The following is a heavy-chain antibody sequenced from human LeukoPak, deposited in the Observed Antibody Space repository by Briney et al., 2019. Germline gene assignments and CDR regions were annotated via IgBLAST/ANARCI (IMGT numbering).Heavy chain of an antibody. J-gene: IGHJ4*02. D-gene: IGHD5-24*01. Sequence: SLSLSCAASGFTISSCGMWGWRRAPGKEREGGAGRSYDGSSKYYADSVKGRVTISRDNSKNPLYLQMSSVRAEDTAVYYCATTRRDGHNHFVDYWGQGTLVTVSS. CDR3: ATTRRDGHNHFVDY. V-gene: IGHV3-30*03. CDR2: RSYDGSSK. CDR1: GFTISSCG.